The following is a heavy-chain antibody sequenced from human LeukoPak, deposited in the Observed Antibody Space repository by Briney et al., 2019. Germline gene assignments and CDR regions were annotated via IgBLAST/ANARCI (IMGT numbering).Heavy chain of an antibody. J-gene: IGHJ4*02. Sequence: GGSLRLSCATSGFTFSSYGMHWVRQAPGKGLEWVAFIRYDGSNKYYADSVKGRFTISRDNSKNTLYLQMNSLRAEDTAVYYCAKDRLASNGGSSWYYFDYWGQGTLVTVSS. CDR1: GFTFSSYG. CDR2: IRYDGSNK. CDR3: AKDRLASNGGSSWYYFDY. V-gene: IGHV3-30*02. D-gene: IGHD6-13*01.